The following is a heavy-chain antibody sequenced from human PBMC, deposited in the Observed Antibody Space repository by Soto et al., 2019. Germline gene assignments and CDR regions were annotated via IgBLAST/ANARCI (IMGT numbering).Heavy chain of an antibody. Sequence: SETLSLTCTVSGGSISSGGYYWSWIRQPPGKGLEWIGYIYYSGSTNYNPSLKSRVTISVDTSKNQFSLKLSSVTAADTAVYYCARLMSGYDTDAFDIWGQGTMVTVSS. V-gene: IGHV4-61*08. CDR3: ARLMSGYDTDAFDI. CDR1: GGSISSGGYY. J-gene: IGHJ3*02. D-gene: IGHD5-12*01. CDR2: IYYSGST.